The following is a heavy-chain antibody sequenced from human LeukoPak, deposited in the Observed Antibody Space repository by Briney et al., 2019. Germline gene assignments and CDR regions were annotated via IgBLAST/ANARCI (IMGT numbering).Heavy chain of an antibody. CDR2: IYHSGST. CDR1: GYSISSGYY. D-gene: IGHD3-16*01. J-gene: IGHJ4*02. Sequence: SETLSLTCTVSGYSISSGYYWGWIRQPPGKGLEWIGSIYHSGSTYYNPSLKSRVTISVDTSKNQFSLKLSSVTAADTAVYYCARTMITFGGANDYWGQGTLVTVSS. CDR3: ARTMITFGGANDY. V-gene: IGHV4-38-2*02.